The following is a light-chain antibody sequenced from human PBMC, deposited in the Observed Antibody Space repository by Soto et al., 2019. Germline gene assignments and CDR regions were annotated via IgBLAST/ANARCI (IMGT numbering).Light chain of an antibody. CDR1: QSISSY. CDR2: AAS. CDR3: QHYNYWPYT. Sequence: DIQITQSPSSLSASVGDRVTITCRASQSISSYLNWYQQKPGKAPKLLIYAASSLQSGVPSRFSGSGSGTDFTLTISSLQSEDFAVYYCQHYNYWPYTFGQGTKVDI. V-gene: IGKV1-39*01. J-gene: IGKJ2*01.